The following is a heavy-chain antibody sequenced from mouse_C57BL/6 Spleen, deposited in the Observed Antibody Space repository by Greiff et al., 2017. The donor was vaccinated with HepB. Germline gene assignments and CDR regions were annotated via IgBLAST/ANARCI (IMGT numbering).Heavy chain of an antibody. V-gene: IGHV3-6*01. J-gene: IGHJ3*01. CDR1: GYSITSGYY. CDR2: ISYDGSN. Sequence: EVKLEESGPGLVKPSQSLSLTCSVTGYSITSGYYWNWIRQFPGNKLEWMGYISYDGSNNYNPSLKNRISITRDTSKNQFFLTLNSVTTEDTATYYCARNLYDGYYVGWFAYWGQGTLVTVSA. D-gene: IGHD2-3*01. CDR3: ARNLYDGYYVGWFAY.